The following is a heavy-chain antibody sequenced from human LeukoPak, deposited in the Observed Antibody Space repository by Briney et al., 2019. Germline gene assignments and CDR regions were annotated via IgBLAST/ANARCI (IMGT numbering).Heavy chain of an antibody. V-gene: IGHV3-48*01. CDR1: GFTFSIHG. Sequence: GGSLRLSCAASGFTFSIHGMNWVRQAPGKGLEWVSYIINSGGTVYYTDSVQGRFTISRDNARNSLFLQMNSLRAGDTAVYYCARATGLWAYDYWGQGTLVTVSS. D-gene: IGHD3-16*01. CDR2: IINSGGTV. J-gene: IGHJ4*02. CDR3: ARATGLWAYDY.